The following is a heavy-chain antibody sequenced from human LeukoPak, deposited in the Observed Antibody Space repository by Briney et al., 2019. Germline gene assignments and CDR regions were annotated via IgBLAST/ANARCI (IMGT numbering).Heavy chain of an antibody. V-gene: IGHV4-59*01. D-gene: IGHD5-18*01. CDR3: ARSRSGYSYDHAAFDI. J-gene: IGHJ3*02. CDR2: IYYSGGT. CDR1: GGSINYYY. Sequence: SETLSLTCTVSGGSINYYYWMWIRQPPGKGLEWIGYIYYSGGTHYNPSLKSRVTMLVDTSKNQFSLKLTAVTAADTAVYYCARSRSGYSYDHAAFDIWGQGTMVTVSS.